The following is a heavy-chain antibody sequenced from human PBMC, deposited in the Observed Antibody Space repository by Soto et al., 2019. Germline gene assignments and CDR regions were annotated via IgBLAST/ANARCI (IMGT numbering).Heavy chain of an antibody. V-gene: IGHV1-2*02. CDR2: INPNSGGT. CDR3: AVGPTAAGTGYFDY. CDR1: GYTFTGYY. J-gene: IGHJ4*02. Sequence: GASVKVSCKASGYTFTGYYMHWVRQAPGQGLEWMGWINPNSGGTNYAQKFQGRVTMTRDTSISTAYMELSRLRSDDTAVYYCAVGPTAAGTGYFDYWGQGTLVTVSS. D-gene: IGHD6-13*01.